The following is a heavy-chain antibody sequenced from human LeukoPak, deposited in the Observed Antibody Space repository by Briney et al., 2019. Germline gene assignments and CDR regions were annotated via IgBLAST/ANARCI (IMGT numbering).Heavy chain of an antibody. CDR1: GFTFSSYW. J-gene: IGHJ6*03. D-gene: IGHD6-19*01. V-gene: IGHV3-7*01. CDR2: IKQDGSEK. Sequence: PGGSLRLSCAASGFTFSSYWMSWVRQAPGKGLEWVANIKQDGSEKYYVDSVKGRFTISRVNAKNSLYLQMNSLRAEDTAVYFCAVHSSGYYYYYMDVRGKGTTVTVSS. CDR3: AVHSSGYYYYYMDV.